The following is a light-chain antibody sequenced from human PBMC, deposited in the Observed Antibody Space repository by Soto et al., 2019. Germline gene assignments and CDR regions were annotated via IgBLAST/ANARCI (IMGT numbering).Light chain of an antibody. Sequence: QSVLTQPPSASGTPGQRVTISCSGSSANIGSSSVNWYQQLPGTAPKLLIYNDNQWPSGVHDRFSGSRSGTSASLAISGLQSEDDAYYYCAAWDVSLNGLYVFGTGTTLTVL. J-gene: IGLJ1*01. CDR2: NDN. V-gene: IGLV1-44*01. CDR3: AAWDVSLNGLYV. CDR1: SANIGSSS.